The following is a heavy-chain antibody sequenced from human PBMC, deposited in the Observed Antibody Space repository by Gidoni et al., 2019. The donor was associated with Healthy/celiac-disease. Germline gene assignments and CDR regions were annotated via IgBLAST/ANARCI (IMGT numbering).Heavy chain of an antibody. CDR2: ISAYNGNT. V-gene: IGHV1-18*01. Sequence: QVQLVQSGAEVKKPGASVKVSCKASGSTFTSYRISWVRQAPGQGLEWMGWISAYNGNTNYAQKLQGRVTMTTDTSTSTAYMELRSLRSDDTAVYYCARVGNIAAAGTRFNLFDYWGQGTLVTVSS. CDR3: ARVGNIAAAGTRFNLFDY. J-gene: IGHJ4*02. CDR1: GSTFTSYR. D-gene: IGHD6-13*01.